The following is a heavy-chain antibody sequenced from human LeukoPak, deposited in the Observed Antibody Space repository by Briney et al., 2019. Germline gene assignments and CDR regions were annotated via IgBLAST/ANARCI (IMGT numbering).Heavy chain of an antibody. V-gene: IGHV4-34*01. D-gene: IGHD2-2*01. CDR1: GGSFSGYY. Sequence: SETLSLTCAVYGGSFSGYYWSWIRQPPGKGLEWIGEINHSGSTNYNPSLKSRVTISVDTSKNQFSLKLSSVTAADTAVYYCARESYCSSTSCYENGDYWGQGTLVTVSS. CDR3: ARESYCSSTSCYENGDY. J-gene: IGHJ4*02. CDR2: INHSGST.